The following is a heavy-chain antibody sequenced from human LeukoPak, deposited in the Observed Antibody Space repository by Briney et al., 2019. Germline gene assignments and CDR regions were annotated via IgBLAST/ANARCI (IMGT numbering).Heavy chain of an antibody. CDR1: GYTLSGYY. CDR3: ARIGYNHYFDY. V-gene: IGHV1-2*02. J-gene: IGHJ4*02. D-gene: IGHD1-14*01. Sequence: ASVKVSCKASGYTLSGYYLHWLRQAPGQGLEWMGWINPNSGGTNYALKFQGRVTMTRDTSISTSYMELRRLRSDDTAVYYCARIGYNHYFDYWGQETLVTVSS. CDR2: INPNSGGT.